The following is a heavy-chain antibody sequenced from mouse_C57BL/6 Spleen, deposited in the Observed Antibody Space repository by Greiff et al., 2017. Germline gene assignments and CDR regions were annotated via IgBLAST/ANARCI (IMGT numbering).Heavy chain of an antibody. J-gene: IGHJ3*01. CDR3: AVHYYGSTLAY. Sequence: VQLQQPGAELVKPGASVKLSCKASGYTFTSYWMHWVKQRPGQGLEWIGMIHPNSGSTNYNEKFKSKATLTVDKSSSTAYMQLSSLTSEDSAVYYCAVHYYGSTLAYWGQGTLVTVSA. CDR1: GYTFTSYW. CDR2: IHPNSGST. V-gene: IGHV1-64*01. D-gene: IGHD1-1*01.